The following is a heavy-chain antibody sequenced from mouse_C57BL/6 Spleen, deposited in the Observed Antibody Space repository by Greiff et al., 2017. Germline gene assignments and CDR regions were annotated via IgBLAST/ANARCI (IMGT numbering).Heavy chain of an antibody. Sequence: VQLQQSGPELVKPGASVKISCKASGYSFTDSNMNWVKQSNGKSLEWIGVINPNSGTTSYNQKFKGKATFTVAQSSSTAYMQLHSLTSDDSAVYCCARLYISGAWFAYWGQGTLVTVSA. D-gene: IGHD3-2*02. CDR1: GYSFTDSN. J-gene: IGHJ3*01. CDR3: ARLYISGAWFAY. V-gene: IGHV1-39*01. CDR2: INPNSGTT.